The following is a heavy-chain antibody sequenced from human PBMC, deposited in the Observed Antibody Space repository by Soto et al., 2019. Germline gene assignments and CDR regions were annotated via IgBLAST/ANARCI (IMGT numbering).Heavy chain of an antibody. J-gene: IGHJ4*02. CDR1: GYTFTSYG. D-gene: IGHD2-15*01. Sequence: ASVKVSCKASGYTFTSYGISWVRQAPGQGLEWMGWISAYNGNTNYAQKLQGRVTMTTDTSTSTAYMELGSLRSDDTAVYYCARVDCSGGSCYPTFDYWGQGTLVTVSS. V-gene: IGHV1-18*04. CDR3: ARVDCSGGSCYPTFDY. CDR2: ISAYNGNT.